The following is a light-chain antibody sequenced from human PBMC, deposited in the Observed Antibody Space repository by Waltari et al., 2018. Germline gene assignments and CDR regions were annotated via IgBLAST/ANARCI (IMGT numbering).Light chain of an antibody. J-gene: IGLJ3*02. CDR2: DDY. CDR1: KVGSNS. CDR3: QLWESSSDHPL. V-gene: IGLV3-21*02. Sequence: SNVLTQPPSVSVAPGQTATISCGGNKVGSNSVHWYQQKSGQAPILVLQDDYDRPSGIPRRFSGSSSGNTATLTISRVEDGDEADYYCQLWESSSDHPLFGGGTRLTVL.